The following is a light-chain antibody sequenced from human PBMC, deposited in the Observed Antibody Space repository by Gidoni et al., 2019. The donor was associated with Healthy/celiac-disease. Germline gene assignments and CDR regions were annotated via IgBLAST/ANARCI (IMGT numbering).Light chain of an antibody. CDR1: QSISSW. V-gene: IGKV1-5*03. J-gene: IGKJ1*01. CDR2: KAS. CDR3: QQYNSSGT. Sequence: DIQMTQSPSTLSATVGDRVTITCRASQSISSWLAWYQQKPGKAPKLLFYKASSLESGVPSRFSGSGSGTEFTLTISSLQPYDFATYYCQQYNSSGTFGQGTKVEIK.